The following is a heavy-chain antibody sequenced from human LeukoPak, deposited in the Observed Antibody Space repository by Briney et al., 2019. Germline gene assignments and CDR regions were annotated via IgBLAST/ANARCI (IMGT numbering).Heavy chain of an antibody. CDR2: ISGSGGST. CDR1: GFTFNSYA. CDR3: ASEGVVTLYFDY. D-gene: IGHD3-3*01. J-gene: IGHJ4*02. Sequence: GGSLRLSCAASGFTFNSYAMSWVRQAPGKGLEWVSAISGSGGSTYYADSVKGRFTISRDNSKNTLYLQMNSLRAEDTAVYYCASEGVVTLYFDYWGQGTLVTVSS. V-gene: IGHV3-23*01.